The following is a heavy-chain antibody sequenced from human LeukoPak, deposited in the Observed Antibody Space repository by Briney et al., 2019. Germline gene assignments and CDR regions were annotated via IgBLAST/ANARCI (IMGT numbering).Heavy chain of an antibody. J-gene: IGHJ4*02. D-gene: IGHD3-10*01. CDR1: GYTFTSYY. Sequence: APVKVSCKASGYTFTSYYMHWVRQAPGQGLEWMGIINPSGGSTSYAQKFQGRVTMTRDTSTSTVYMELSSLRSEDTAVYYCAREATYYYGSGSLDRFDYWGQGTLVTVSS. V-gene: IGHV1-46*03. CDR3: AREATYYYGSGSLDRFDY. CDR2: INPSGGST.